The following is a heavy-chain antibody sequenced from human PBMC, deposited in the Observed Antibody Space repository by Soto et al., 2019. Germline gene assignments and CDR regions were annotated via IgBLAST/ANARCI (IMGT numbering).Heavy chain of an antibody. CDR2: IRSKTNNYAT. CDR3: TRPKNELRVYSYNGIDV. CDR1: GLTFSDSA. V-gene: IGHV3-73*02. J-gene: IGHJ6*02. D-gene: IGHD1-7*01. Sequence: EVQLVESGGGLVQPGGSLKLSCAASGLTFSDSAIHWVRQASGKGLEWVGRIRSKTNNYATTYAASVKGRFTISRDDSKNTADLQMNSLKTEDTAVYYCTRPKNELRVYSYNGIDVWGQGTTVTVSS.